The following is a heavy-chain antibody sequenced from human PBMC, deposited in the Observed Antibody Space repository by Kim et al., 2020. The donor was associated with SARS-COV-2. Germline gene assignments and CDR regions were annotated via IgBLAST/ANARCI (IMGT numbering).Heavy chain of an antibody. CDR1: GFTFSSYG. CDR2: ISYDGSNK. D-gene: IGHD2-8*02. CDR3: AKSLLGPWYYGMDV. Sequence: GGSLRRSCAASGFTFSSYGMHWVRQAPGKGLEWVAVISYDGSNKYYADSVKGRFTISRDNSKNTLYLQMNSLRAEDTAVYYCAKSLLGPWYYGMDVWGQGTTVTVSS. J-gene: IGHJ6*02. V-gene: IGHV3-30*18.